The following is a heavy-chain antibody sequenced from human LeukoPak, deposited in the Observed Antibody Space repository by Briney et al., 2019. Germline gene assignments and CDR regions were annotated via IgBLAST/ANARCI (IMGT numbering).Heavy chain of an antibody. D-gene: IGHD6-13*01. J-gene: IGHJ4*02. CDR2: TYYRSKLHN. CDR1: GASVSSNSAA. V-gene: IGHV6-1*01. Sequence: SQTLSLTCAISGASVSSNSAAWNWIRQSPSRGFEWLGRTYYRSKLHNAYAVSVKSRITVNPDTSKNQFSLQLNSVTPEDSAVYYCARAVWYSSSWFYFDFWGQGTLVTVSS. CDR3: ARAVWYSSSWFYFDF.